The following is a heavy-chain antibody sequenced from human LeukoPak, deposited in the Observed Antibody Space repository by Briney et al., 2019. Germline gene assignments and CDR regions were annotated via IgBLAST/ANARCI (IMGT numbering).Heavy chain of an antibody. CDR2: IYYSGAT. J-gene: IGHJ4*02. Sequence: PSETLSLTCTVSGGSISSGDYYWSWIRQPPGKGLEWIGYIYYSGATYYNPSLKSRVTISVDTSKNQFSLKLTSVTAADTAVYYCARGPYGSGSYYWGQGTLVTVSS. D-gene: IGHD3-10*01. V-gene: IGHV4-30-4*01. CDR1: GGSISSGDYY. CDR3: ARGPYGSGSYY.